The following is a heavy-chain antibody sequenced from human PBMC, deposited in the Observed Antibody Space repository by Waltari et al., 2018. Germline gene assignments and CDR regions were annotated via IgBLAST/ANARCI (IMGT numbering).Heavy chain of an antibody. D-gene: IGHD2-15*01. Sequence: QLQLQESGTGLVKPSGTLSHTSAGSGDSMTCIVCWCWVAQYPRKGLEWIGEVRGGGRTNYNPSVASRVTISLDTSTNQYSLRVTSATAADTAVYCCARDRGRGLYLDSWGQGILVTVSS. CDR2: VRGGGRT. CDR1: GDSMTCIVC. J-gene: IGHJ4*02. CDR3: ARDRGRGLYLDS. V-gene: IGHV4-4*01.